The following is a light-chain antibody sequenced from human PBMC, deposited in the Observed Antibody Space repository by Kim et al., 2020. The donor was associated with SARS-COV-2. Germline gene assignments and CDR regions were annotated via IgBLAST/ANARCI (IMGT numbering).Light chain of an antibody. CDR2: STS. J-gene: IGKJ2*01. Sequence: EIVLTQSPDTLSLSPGDRATLSCRASQTINNNYLAWYQHKAGQAPKVLIYSTSTRATDVPDRFSGTGSGTDFTLTISRLEPEDFAVYYRQHYGSSPPFTLGQGTKLEI. CDR1: QTINNNY. CDR3: QHYGSSPPFT. V-gene: IGKV3-20*01.